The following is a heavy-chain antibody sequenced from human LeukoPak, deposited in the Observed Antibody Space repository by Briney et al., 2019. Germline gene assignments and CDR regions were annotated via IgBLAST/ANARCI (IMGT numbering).Heavy chain of an antibody. CDR3: ARSGMVRGRPYFDY. D-gene: IGHD3-10*01. CDR1: GGSISSYY. Sequence: SETLSLTCTVSGGSISSYYWSWIRQPPGKGLEWIGYICYSGSTNYNPSLKSRVTISVDTSKNQFSLKLSSVTAADTAVYYCARSGMVRGRPYFDYWGQGTLVTVSS. J-gene: IGHJ4*02. CDR2: ICYSGST. V-gene: IGHV4-59*12.